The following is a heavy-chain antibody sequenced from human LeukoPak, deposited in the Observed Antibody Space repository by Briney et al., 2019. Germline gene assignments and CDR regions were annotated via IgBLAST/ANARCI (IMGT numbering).Heavy chain of an antibody. CDR3: ARGTLGERYFDWLFTQFDY. J-gene: IGHJ4*02. Sequence: SGGSLRLSCAASGFTFSSYAMHWVRQAPGKGLEWVAVISYDGSNKYYADSVKGRFTISRDNSKNTLYLQMNSLRAEDTAVYYCARGTLGERYFDWLFTQFDYWGQGTLVTVSS. CDR2: ISYDGSNK. D-gene: IGHD3-9*01. CDR1: GFTFSSYA. V-gene: IGHV3-30-3*01.